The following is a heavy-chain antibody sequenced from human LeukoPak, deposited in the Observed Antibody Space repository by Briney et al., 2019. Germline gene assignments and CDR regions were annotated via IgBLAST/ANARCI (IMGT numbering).Heavy chain of an antibody. V-gene: IGHV3-7*04. D-gene: IGHD3-22*01. CDR2: IKQDGSEK. CDR1: GFTFSFYW. J-gene: IGHJ4*02. Sequence: GGSLRLSCVASGFTFSFYWMAWVRQAPGKGLEWVANIKQDGSEKYYVDYARGRFTISRDNAKNSLYLQMNSLRAEDTAVYYCARDEHQYYSESSGRFDFWGQGVLVTVSS. CDR3: ARDEHQYYSESSGRFDF.